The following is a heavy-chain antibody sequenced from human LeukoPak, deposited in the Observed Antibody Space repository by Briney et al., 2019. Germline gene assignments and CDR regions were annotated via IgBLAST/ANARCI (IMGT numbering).Heavy chain of an antibody. Sequence: PGRSLRLSCAASGFTVSSNYMSWVRQAPGKGLEWVSVIYSGGSTYYADSVKGRFTISRDNSKNTLYLQMNSLRAEDTAVYYCARWQIGGYNAGMRYYFDYWGQGTLVTVSS. J-gene: IGHJ4*02. CDR1: GFTVSSNY. V-gene: IGHV3-66*01. CDR2: IYSGGST. CDR3: ARWQIGGYNAGMRYYFDY. D-gene: IGHD5-24*01.